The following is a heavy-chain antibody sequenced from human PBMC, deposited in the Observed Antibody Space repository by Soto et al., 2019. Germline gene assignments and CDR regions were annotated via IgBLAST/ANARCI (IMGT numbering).Heavy chain of an antibody. V-gene: IGHV3-11*06. CDR2: INPTNTYT. CDR3: ARGHHSKDV. J-gene: IGHJ6*01. Sequence: QVQLVESGGGLAKPGGSLRLSCAASRFTFSDHYMSWIRQAPGKGLEWISYINPTNTYTHYADSVKGRFTISRDNAENSLFLQMNSLRPEDTALYYCARGHHSKDVWGQGATVTVSS. CDR1: RFTFSDHY.